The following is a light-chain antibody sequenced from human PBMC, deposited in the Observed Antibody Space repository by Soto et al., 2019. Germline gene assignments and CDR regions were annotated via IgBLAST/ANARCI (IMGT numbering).Light chain of an antibody. CDR1: QSVSSSY. Sequence: EIVLTQSPGTLSLSPGERATLSCRASQSVSSSYLAWYQQKPGQAPRLLIYGASSRATGIPDRFSGSGSGTDFTLISSRLEPEDFAVYYCQQYGSSPPYTFGQGTKLEI. CDR3: QQYGSSPPYT. V-gene: IGKV3-20*01. J-gene: IGKJ2*01. CDR2: GAS.